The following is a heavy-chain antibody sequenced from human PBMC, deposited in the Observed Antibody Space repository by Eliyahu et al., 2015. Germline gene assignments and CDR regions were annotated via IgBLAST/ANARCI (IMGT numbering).Heavy chain of an antibody. V-gene: IGHV3-48*03. J-gene: IGHJ6*02. CDR3: ARVGATIYYYGMDV. CDR2: ISSSGSTI. Sequence: EVQLVESGGGLVQPGGSLRLSCXASGFXFSSYEMNWVRQAPGKGLEWVSYISSSGSTIYYADSVKGRFTISRDNAKNSLYLQMNSLRAEDTAVYYCARVGATIYYYGMDVWGQGTTVTVSS. D-gene: IGHD1-26*01. CDR1: GFXFSSYE.